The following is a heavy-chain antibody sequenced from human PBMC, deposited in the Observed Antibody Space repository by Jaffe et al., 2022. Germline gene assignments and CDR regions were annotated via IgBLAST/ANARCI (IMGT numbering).Heavy chain of an antibody. Sequence: QVQLVQSGAEVKKPGASVKVSCKASGYTFTGYYMHWVRQAPGQGLEWMGRINPNSGGTNYAQKFQGRVTMTRDTSISTAYMELSRLRSDDTAVYYCARGGSTIIYCSGGSCYGNNWFDPWGQGTLVTVSS. CDR2: INPNSGGT. V-gene: IGHV1-2*06. J-gene: IGHJ5*02. CDR1: GYTFTGYY. D-gene: IGHD2-15*01. CDR3: ARGGSTIIYCSGGSCYGNNWFDP.